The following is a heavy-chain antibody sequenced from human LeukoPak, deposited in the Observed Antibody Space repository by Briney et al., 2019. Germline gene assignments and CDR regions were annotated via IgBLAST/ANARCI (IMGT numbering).Heavy chain of an antibody. CDR2: INHSGST. CDR3: ARGPYYYGSGSYYKSSARDYYYYYGMDV. Sequence: SETLSLTCAVYGVSFSGYYWSWIRQPPGKGLEWIGEINHSGSTNYNPSLKSRVTISVDTSKNQFSLKLSSVTAADTAVYYCARGPYYYGSGSYYKSSARDYYYYYGMDVWGQGTTVTVSS. V-gene: IGHV4-34*01. D-gene: IGHD3-10*01. J-gene: IGHJ6*02. CDR1: GVSFSGYY.